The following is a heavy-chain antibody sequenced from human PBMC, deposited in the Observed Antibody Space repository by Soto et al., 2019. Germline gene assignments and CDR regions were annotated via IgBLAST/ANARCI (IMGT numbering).Heavy chain of an antibody. CDR2: IKQDGSEK. D-gene: IGHD2-15*01. CDR3: ARGRRGCSGGSCYHGSRAFDI. Sequence: PGGSLRLSCAASGFTFSSYWMSWVRQAPGKGLEWVANIKQDGSEKYYVGSVKGRFTISRDNAKNSLYLQMNSLRAEDTAVYYCARGRRGCSGGSCYHGSRAFDIWGQGTMVTVSS. V-gene: IGHV3-7*03. CDR1: GFTFSSYW. J-gene: IGHJ3*02.